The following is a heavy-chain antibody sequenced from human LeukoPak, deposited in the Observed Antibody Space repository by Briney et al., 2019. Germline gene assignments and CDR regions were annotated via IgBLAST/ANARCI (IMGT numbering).Heavy chain of an antibody. CDR2: ISGSGGST. Sequence: GGSLRLSCAASGFTFRSYAMSWVRQAPGKGLEWVSAISGSGGSTYYADSVKGRFTISRDNSKNTLYLQMNSLRAEDTAVYYCAKDRRRGIVVVPAAIRGTLLWGQGTLVTVSS. CDR3: AKDRRRGIVVVPAAIRGTLL. D-gene: IGHD2-2*02. CDR1: GFTFRSYA. V-gene: IGHV3-23*01. J-gene: IGHJ4*02.